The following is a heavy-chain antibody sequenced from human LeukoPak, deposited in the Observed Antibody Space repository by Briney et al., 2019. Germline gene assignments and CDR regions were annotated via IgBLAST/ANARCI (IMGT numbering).Heavy chain of an antibody. Sequence: PSETLSLTCTVSGGSISTNAHYWGWIRQPPGKGLEWITEIHHTGTTYYTPSLKSRVTISVDTSNNHFSLKLNSVTAADTAVYYCARVTYNGYQHFDYWGQGILVTVSS. CDR2: IHHTGTT. V-gene: IGHV4-39*07. J-gene: IGHJ4*02. CDR1: GGSISTNAHY. D-gene: IGHD3-10*01. CDR3: ARVTYNGYQHFDY.